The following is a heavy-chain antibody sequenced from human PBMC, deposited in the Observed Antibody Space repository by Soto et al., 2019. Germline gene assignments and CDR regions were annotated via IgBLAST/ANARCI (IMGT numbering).Heavy chain of an antibody. J-gene: IGHJ6*02. CDR1: GFTFSSYA. CDR2: ISGSGGST. D-gene: IGHD6-6*01. V-gene: IGHV3-23*01. Sequence: HPWGSLRLSCAASGFTFSSYAMSWVRQAPGKGLEWVSAISGSGGSTYYADSVKGRFTISRDNSKNTLYLQMNSLRAEDTAVYYCAKDTSVRIRSEYYYYGMDVWGQGTTVTVS. CDR3: AKDTSVRIRSEYYYYGMDV.